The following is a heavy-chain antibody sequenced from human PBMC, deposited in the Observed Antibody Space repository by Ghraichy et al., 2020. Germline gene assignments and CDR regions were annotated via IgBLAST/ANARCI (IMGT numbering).Heavy chain of an antibody. CDR2: INHSGST. V-gene: IGHV4-34*01. CDR1: GGSFSGYY. D-gene: IGHD6-6*01. CDR3: ARGVPTWSRSIAAQPEKYYFDY. Sequence: SETLSLTCAVYGGSFSGYYWSWIRQPPGKGLEWIGEINHSGSTNYNPSLKSRVTISVDTSKNQFSLKLSSVTAADTAVYYCARGVPTWSRSIAAQPEKYYFDYWGQGTLVTVSS. J-gene: IGHJ4*02.